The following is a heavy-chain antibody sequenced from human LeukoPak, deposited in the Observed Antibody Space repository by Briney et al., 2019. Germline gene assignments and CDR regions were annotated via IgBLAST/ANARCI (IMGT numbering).Heavy chain of an antibody. CDR1: GDSVSNDFYY. Sequence: SETLSLTCTVSGDSVSNDFYYWGWIRQPPGKGLEWVACLSHRGNTWYNPSLESRVTISVDTSKNRFSLDFNSVTAADTSLYWCARHNAPRRVGFDFWGQGILVTVSS. V-gene: IGHV4-39*01. J-gene: IGHJ4*02. CDR2: LSHRGNT. D-gene: IGHD3-10*01. CDR3: ARHNAPRRVGFDF.